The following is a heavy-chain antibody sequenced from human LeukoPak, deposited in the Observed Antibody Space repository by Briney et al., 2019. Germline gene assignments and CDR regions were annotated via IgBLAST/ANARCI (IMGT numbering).Heavy chain of an antibody. J-gene: IGHJ5*02. CDR2: IYYSGST. CDR3: ARDSRYCSSTSCSYNWFDP. CDR1: GGSISSYY. Sequence: PSETLSLTCTVSGGSISSYYWSWIRQPPGKGLEWIGYIYYSGSTNYNPSLKSRVTISVDTSKNQFFLKLSSVTAADTAVYYCARDSRYCSSTSCSYNWFDPWGQGTLVTVSS. V-gene: IGHV4-59*01. D-gene: IGHD2-2*01.